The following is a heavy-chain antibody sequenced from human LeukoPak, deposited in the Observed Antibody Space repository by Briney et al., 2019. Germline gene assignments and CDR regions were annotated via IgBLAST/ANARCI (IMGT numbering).Heavy chain of an antibody. CDR3: ARGIRGYCSGGSCPNNWFDP. Sequence: ASVKVSCKASGYTFTSYYMHWVRQAPGQGLEWMGIINPSGGSTNYAQKFQGRVTMTRDMSTSTVYMELSSLRSEDTTVYYCARGIRGYCSGGSCPNNWFDPWGQGTLVTVSS. V-gene: IGHV1-46*01. CDR1: GYTFTSYY. CDR2: INPSGGST. J-gene: IGHJ5*02. D-gene: IGHD2-15*01.